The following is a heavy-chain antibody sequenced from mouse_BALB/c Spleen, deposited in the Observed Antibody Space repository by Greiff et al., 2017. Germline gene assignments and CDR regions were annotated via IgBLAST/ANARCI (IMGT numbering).Heavy chain of an antibody. CDR2: ISYGGST. V-gene: IGHV3-2*02. CDR3: ARFRYDGYYAMDY. J-gene: IGHJ4*01. D-gene: IGHD2-14*01. Sequence: EVQRVESGPGLVKPSQSLSLTCTVTGYSITSDYAWNWIRQFPGNKLEWMGYISYGGSTSYNPSLKSRISITRDTSKNQFFLQLNSVTTEDTATYYCARFRYDGYYAMDYWGQGTSVTVSS. CDR1: GYSITSDYA.